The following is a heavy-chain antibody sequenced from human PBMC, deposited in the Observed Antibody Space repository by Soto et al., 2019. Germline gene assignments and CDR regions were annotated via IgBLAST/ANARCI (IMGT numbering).Heavy chain of an antibody. CDR2: ISYDGSDK. J-gene: IGHJ4*02. D-gene: IGHD3-16*02. CDR3: SKDLDGLQGLVYSSFCCDY. V-gene: IGHV3-30*18. Sequence: QVQLVESGGGVVQPGRSLRLSCAASGFTFNSYGMHWVRQAPGKGLEWVAVISYDGSDKYYADSVKGRFTISRDNSKNTLYLQMNSLRAEDTAVYYCSKDLDGLQGLVYSSFCCDYWGQGTLVTVSS. CDR1: GFTFNSYG.